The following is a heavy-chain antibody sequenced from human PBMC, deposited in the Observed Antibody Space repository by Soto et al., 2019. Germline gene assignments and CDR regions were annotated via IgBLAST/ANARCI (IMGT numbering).Heavy chain of an antibody. D-gene: IGHD3-22*01. V-gene: IGHV3-33*01. CDR2: IWYDGSNK. CDR1: GFTFSSYG. CDR3: ARDSRAGLITMIVVPQPPTGAFDI. Sequence: GGSLRLSCAASGFTFSSYGMHWVRQAPGKGLEWVAVIWYDGSNKYYADSVKGRFTISRDNSKNTLYLQMNSLRAEDTAVYYCARDSRAGLITMIVVPQPPTGAFDIWGQGTMVTVSS. J-gene: IGHJ3*02.